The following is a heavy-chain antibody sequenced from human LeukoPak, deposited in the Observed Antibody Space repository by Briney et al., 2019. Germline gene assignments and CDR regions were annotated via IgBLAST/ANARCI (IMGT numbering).Heavy chain of an antibody. D-gene: IGHD3-9*01. CDR1: GYTFTGSY. CDR3: ARGNYDILTGYYEFDY. CDR2: INPNSGGT. V-gene: IGHV1-2*02. Sequence: ASVKVSCKASGYTFTGSYMHWVRQAPGQGLEWMGWINPNSGGTNYAQKFQGRVTMTRDTSISTAYMELSRLRSDDTAVYYCARGNYDILTGYYEFDYWGQGTLVTVSS. J-gene: IGHJ4*02.